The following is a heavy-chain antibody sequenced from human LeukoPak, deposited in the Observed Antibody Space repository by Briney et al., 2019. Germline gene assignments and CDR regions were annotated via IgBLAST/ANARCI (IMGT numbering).Heavy chain of an antibody. D-gene: IGHD5-18*01. J-gene: IGHJ4*02. CDR1: GFTFSGSA. V-gene: IGHV3-73*01. CDR2: IRSKANSYAT. CDR3: TSYVDTAVN. Sequence: EGSLRLSCAASGFTFSGSAMHWVRQASGKGLERVGRIRSKANSYATAYAASVKGRFTISRDDSKNTAYLQMNSLKTEDTAVYYCTSYVDTAVNWGQGTLVTVSS.